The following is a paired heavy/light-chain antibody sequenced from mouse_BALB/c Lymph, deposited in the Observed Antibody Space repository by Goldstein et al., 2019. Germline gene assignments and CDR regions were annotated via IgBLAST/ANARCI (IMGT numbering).Light chain of an antibody. CDR3: QQHLHIPYT. CDR1: QNLLWSGNQRYC. CDR2: WTS. V-gene: IGKV8-16*01. Sequence: EIVLTQSIPSLTVSAGERVTISCKSNQNLLWSGNQRYCLVWHQWKPGQTPTPLITWTSDRYSGVPDRFIGSGSVTDFTLTISSVQAEDVAVYFCQQHLHIPYTFGGGTKLEIK. J-gene: IGKJ2*01.
Heavy chain of an antibody. CDR2: IRNKPYNYET. CDR3: TRSSYGDY. Sequence: EVKLDETGGGLVQPGRPMKLSCVASGFTFSDYWMNWVRQSPEKGLEWVAQIRNKPYNYETYYSDSVKGRFTISRDDSKSSVYLQMNNLRAEDMGIYYCTRSSYGDYWGQGTTLTVSS. D-gene: IGHD1-1*01. V-gene: IGHV6-7*02. CDR1: GFTFSDYW. J-gene: IGHJ2*01.